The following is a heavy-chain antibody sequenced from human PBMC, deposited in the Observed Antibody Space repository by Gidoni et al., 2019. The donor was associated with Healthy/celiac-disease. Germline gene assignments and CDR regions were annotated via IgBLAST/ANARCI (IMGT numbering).Heavy chain of an antibody. CDR2: IKHSGST. CDR3: ARGLYYYGSGSYVN. CDR1: GWSFSGYY. J-gene: IGHJ6*02. V-gene: IGHV4-34*01. D-gene: IGHD3-10*01. Sequence: QVQLRQWGAGLLKPSETLSLTCAVYGWSFSGYYWSWIRQPPGKGLEWIGEIKHSGSTNYKPSLKSRVTISVDTSKNQFSLKLSSVTAAETAVYYCARGLYYYGSGSYVNWGQGTTVTVSS.